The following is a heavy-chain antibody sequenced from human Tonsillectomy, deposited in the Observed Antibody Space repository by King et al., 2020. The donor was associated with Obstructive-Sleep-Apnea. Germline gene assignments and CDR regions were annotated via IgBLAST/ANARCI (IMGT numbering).Heavy chain of an antibody. J-gene: IGHJ4*02. CDR3: ARGDILTGYYFG. D-gene: IGHD3-9*01. V-gene: IGHV4-30-2*01. CDR1: GGSISSGGYS. Sequence: MQLQESGSGLVKPSQTLSLTCAVSGGSISSGGYSWSWIRQPPRKGLEWIGYIYHSGSTYYNPSLKSRVTISVDRSKNQFSLKLSSVTAADTAVYYCARGDILTGYYFGWGQGTLVTVSS. CDR2: IYHSGST.